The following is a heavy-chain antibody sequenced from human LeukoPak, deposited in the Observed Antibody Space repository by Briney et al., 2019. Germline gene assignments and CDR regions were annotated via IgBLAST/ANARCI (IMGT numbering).Heavy chain of an antibody. Sequence: GGSLRLSCASSGCTFSSYGRHWLRQARGKGLEWVAVISYDGSNKYYADSVKGRFTISRDNSKNTLYLQMNSLRAEDTAVYYCAKDQAAVDSSWQVWYYYYGMDVWGKGTTVTVSS. CDR3: AKDQAAVDSSWQVWYYYYGMDV. CDR1: GCTFSSYG. CDR2: ISYDGSNK. V-gene: IGHV3-30*18. J-gene: IGHJ6*04. D-gene: IGHD6-13*01.